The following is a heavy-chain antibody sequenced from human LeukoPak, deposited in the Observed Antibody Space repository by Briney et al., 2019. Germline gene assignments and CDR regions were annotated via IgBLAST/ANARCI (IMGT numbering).Heavy chain of an antibody. CDR1: GFTFSSYG. J-gene: IGHJ4*02. CDR2: KKKDGSEN. V-gene: IGHV3-7*01. D-gene: IGHD5-18*01. CDR3: ARDLSGVAGYTYGRGIDY. Sequence: GGSLRLSCAASGFTFSSYGMHWVRQAPGKGLEWLANKKKDGSENYYVDSVKGRFTISRDNAKTSLYLQMNSLRAEDTAVYYCARDLSGVAGYTYGRGIDYWGQGTLVTVSS.